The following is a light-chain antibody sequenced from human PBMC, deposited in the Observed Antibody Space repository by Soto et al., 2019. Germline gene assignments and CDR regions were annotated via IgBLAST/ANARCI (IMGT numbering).Light chain of an antibody. CDR1: QSVSSY. Sequence: EIVLTQSPGTLSLSPGERVTLSCRASQSVSSYLAWYQQKPGQAPRLLIYDVSARATGIPDRFSGSGSETDFTLTISRLEPEDFAVYFCQQYSVFALTFGGGTRVEIK. CDR2: DVS. V-gene: IGKV3-20*01. CDR3: QQYSVFALT. J-gene: IGKJ4*01.